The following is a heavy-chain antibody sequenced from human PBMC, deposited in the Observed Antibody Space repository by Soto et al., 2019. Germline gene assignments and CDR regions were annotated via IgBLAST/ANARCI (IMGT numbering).Heavy chain of an antibody. CDR3: ARDRGGYGMDV. CDR1: GFTLSSYG. D-gene: IGHD3-16*01. Sequence: QVQLVECGGGVVQPGRSLSLSCAASGFTLSSYGFHWVRQAPGKGLEWVAVIWNDGRNKYYADFVKGRFTISRDDSKNTLYLQMNSLRAEDTAVYYCARDRGGYGMDVWGQGTTVTVSS. V-gene: IGHV3-33*01. CDR2: IWNDGRNK. J-gene: IGHJ6*02.